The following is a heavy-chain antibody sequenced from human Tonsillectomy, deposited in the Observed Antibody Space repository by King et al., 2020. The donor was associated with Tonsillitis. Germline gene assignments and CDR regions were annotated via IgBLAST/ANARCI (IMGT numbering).Heavy chain of an antibody. CDR3: ASGLVPAASYYYYGMDV. V-gene: IGHV3-33*01. CDR2: IWYDGSNK. CDR1: GFTFSSYG. Sequence: QLVQSGGGVVQPGRSLRLSCAASGFTFSSYGTHWVRQAPGKGLEWVAVIWYDGSNKYYADSVKGRFTISRDNSKNTLYLQMNSLRAEDTAVYYCASGLVPAASYYYYGMDVWGRGTTVTVSS. D-gene: IGHD2-2*01. J-gene: IGHJ6*02.